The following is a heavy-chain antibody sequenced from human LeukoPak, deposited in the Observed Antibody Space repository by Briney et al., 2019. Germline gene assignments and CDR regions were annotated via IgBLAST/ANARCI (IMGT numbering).Heavy chain of an antibody. V-gene: IGHV3-7*01. Sequence: GGSLRLSCTASGFTLSNYCMSWVRQAPGKGLEWVANIKKDGSEKYYVDSVKGRSTISRDNAKTSLYLQMNSLRAEDTALYYCARGLSGVTGYTYGRGIDYWGQGTLVTVSS. CDR3: ARGLSGVTGYTYGRGIDY. D-gene: IGHD5-18*01. CDR2: IKKDGSEK. CDR1: GFTLSNYC. J-gene: IGHJ4*02.